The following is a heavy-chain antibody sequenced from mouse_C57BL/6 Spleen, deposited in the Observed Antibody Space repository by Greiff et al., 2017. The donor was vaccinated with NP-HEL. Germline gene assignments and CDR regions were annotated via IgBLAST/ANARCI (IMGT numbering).Heavy chain of an antibody. J-gene: IGHJ2*01. CDR1: GFTFGSYA. V-gene: IGHV5-9-1*02. D-gene: IGHD2-4*01. CDR2: ISSGGDYI. Sequence: EVKVVESGEGLVKPGGSLKLSCAASGFTFGSYAMSWVRQTPEKRLEWVAYISSGGDYIYYADTVKGRFTISRDNARNTLYLQMSSLKSEDTAMYFCTTAATMTYYFDYWGQGTTLTVSS. CDR3: TTAATMTYYFDY.